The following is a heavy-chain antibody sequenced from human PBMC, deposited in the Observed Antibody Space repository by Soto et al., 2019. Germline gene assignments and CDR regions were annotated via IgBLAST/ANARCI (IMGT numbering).Heavy chain of an antibody. J-gene: IGHJ6*02. V-gene: IGHV1-18*01. CDR1: GYTFTSYG. CDR2: ISAYNGNT. CDR3: AREASDSSSSGPTGCMDV. D-gene: IGHD6-13*01. Sequence: QVQLVQSGAEVKKPGASVKVSCKASGYTFTSYGISWVRQAPGQGLEWMGGISAYNGNTNYAQKLQGRVTMTTDTSTSTAYMELRSLSSDDTAVYYCAREASDSSSSGPTGCMDVWGQGTTVTVSS.